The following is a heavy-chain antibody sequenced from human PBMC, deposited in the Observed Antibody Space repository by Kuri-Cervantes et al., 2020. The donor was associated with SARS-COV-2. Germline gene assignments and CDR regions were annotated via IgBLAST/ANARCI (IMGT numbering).Heavy chain of an antibody. V-gene: IGHV1-69*06. Sequence: SVKVSCKASGGTFSSYAISWVRQAPGQGLEWMGGIIPIFGTANYAQKFQGRVTITADKSTSTAYMELSSLRSEDTAVYYCARGARKKLINIVLMVYARGYGMDVWGQGTTVTVSS. CDR2: IIPIFGTA. CDR3: ARGARKKLINIVLMVYARGYGMDV. D-gene: IGHD2-8*01. CDR1: GGTFSSYA. J-gene: IGHJ6*02.